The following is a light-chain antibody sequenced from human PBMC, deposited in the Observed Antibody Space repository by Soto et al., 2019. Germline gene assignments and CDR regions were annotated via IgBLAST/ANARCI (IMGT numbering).Light chain of an antibody. J-gene: IGKJ4*01. CDR2: DAS. CDR3: QQRSNFALT. CDR1: QSVSSY. Sequence: EIVLTQSPATLSLSPGERATLSCRASQSVSSYLAWYQQKPGQAPRLLIYDASNRATGIPARFSGSGSGTDFTLTISSLEPEDFAVYYCQQRSNFALTFGGGTQVEIK. V-gene: IGKV3-11*01.